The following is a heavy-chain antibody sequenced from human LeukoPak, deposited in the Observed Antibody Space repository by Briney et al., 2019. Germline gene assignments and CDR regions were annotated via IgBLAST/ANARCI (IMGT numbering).Heavy chain of an antibody. J-gene: IGHJ6*03. CDR2: INPNSGGT. D-gene: IGHD6-6*01. CDR1: GYTFTGYY. Sequence: VASVKVSCKASGYTFTGYYMHWVRQAPGQGLEWMGWINPNSGGTNYAQKFQGRVTMTRDTSISTAYMELSRLRSDDTAVCYCAKAHAARLYYYYYYMDVWGKGTTVTVSS. CDR3: AKAHAARLYYYYYYMDV. V-gene: IGHV1-2*02.